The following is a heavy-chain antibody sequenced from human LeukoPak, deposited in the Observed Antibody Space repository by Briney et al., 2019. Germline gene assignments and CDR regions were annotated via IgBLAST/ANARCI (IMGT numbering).Heavy chain of an antibody. V-gene: IGHV1-2*02. CDR1: GYTFTGYY. CDR3: ARVGSGYYDSSGYYLGY. Sequence: ASVKVSCKASGYTFTGYYMHWVRQAPGQGLEWMGWINPNSGGTNYAQKFQGRVTMTRDTSISTAYMELSRLRSDDTAVYYCARVGSGYYDSSGYYLGYWGQGTLDTVSS. D-gene: IGHD3-22*01. CDR2: INPNSGGT. J-gene: IGHJ4*02.